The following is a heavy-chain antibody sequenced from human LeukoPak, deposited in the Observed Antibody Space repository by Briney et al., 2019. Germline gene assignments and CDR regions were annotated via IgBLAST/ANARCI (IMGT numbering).Heavy chain of an antibody. Sequence: SETLSLTCAVSGGSITNYFWSWIRQPPGKGLEWIGYIYYSGSTNYNPSLKSRVTISVDTSKNQFSLKLSSVTAADTAVYYCARLGQWLVPDYWGQGTLVTVSS. CDR1: GGSITNYF. CDR3: ARLGQWLVPDY. D-gene: IGHD6-19*01. V-gene: IGHV4-59*08. CDR2: IYYSGST. J-gene: IGHJ4*02.